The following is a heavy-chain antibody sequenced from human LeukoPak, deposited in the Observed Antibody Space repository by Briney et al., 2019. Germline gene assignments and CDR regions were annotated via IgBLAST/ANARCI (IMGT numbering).Heavy chain of an antibody. D-gene: IGHD3-22*01. CDR1: GYTFTGYY. J-gene: IGHJ4*02. Sequence: ASVKVSCKASGYTFTGYYMHWVRQAPGQGLEWMGWINPNSGGTNYAQKFQGRVTMTRDTSISTAYMELSSLRSEDTAVYYCATTARSDYYDSSGYYRWGQGTLVTVSS. CDR2: INPNSGGT. V-gene: IGHV1-2*02. CDR3: ATTARSDYYDSSGYYR.